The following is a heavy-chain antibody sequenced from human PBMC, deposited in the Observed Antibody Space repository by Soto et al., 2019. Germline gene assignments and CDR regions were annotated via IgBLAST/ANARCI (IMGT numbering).Heavy chain of an antibody. J-gene: IGHJ4*02. CDR3: AKDLSVRLDGRLTLPL. D-gene: IGHD4-17*01. CDR2: ISGSGGST. Sequence: GGSLRLSCAASGFTFSSYAMSWVRQAPGKGLEWVSAISGSGGSTYYADSVKGRFTISRDNSKNTLYLQMNSLRAEDTAVYYCAKDLSVRLDGRLTLPLWGQGTLVTVSS. CDR1: GFTFSSYA. V-gene: IGHV3-23*01.